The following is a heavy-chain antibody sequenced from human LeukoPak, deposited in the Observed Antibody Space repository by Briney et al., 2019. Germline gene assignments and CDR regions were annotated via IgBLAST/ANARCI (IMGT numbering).Heavy chain of an antibody. CDR1: GGSVRSYY. J-gene: IGHJ4*02. CDR3: ARIPLGYSGAYYFDY. Sequence: SESLSLTCTDSGGSVRSYYWSWLRQPPGKGLEWIGYISSSGSVNDNPSLRSRVTISVDTSKNQFFLNLSSVSAADTAVYYCARIPLGYSGAYYFDYWGQGTLVTVSP. CDR2: ISSSGSV. V-gene: IGHV4-4*09. D-gene: IGHD5-12*01.